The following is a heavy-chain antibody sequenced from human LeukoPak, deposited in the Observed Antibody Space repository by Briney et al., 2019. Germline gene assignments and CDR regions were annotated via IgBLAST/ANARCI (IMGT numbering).Heavy chain of an antibody. V-gene: IGHV3-15*01. Sequence: PGGSLRLSCAASGFTFSNAWMSWVRQAPGKGLEWVGRIKSKTDGGTTDYAAPVKGRFTISRDDSKNTLYLQMNSLKTEDTAVYYCTTVHYDFWSGYSPIQPVDYWGQGTLVTVPS. CDR3: TTVHYDFWSGYSPIQPVDY. D-gene: IGHD3-3*01. CDR1: GFTFSNAW. CDR2: IKSKTDGGTT. J-gene: IGHJ4*02.